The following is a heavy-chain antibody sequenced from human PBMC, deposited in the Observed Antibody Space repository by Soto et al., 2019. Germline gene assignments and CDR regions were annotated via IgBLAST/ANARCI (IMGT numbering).Heavy chain of an antibody. CDR1: GFTFTNAW. J-gene: IGHJ4*02. V-gene: IGHV3-15*07. CDR2: IKSNTDGGTA. D-gene: IGHD5-12*01. Sequence: GGSLRLSCAASGFTFTNAWMNWVRQVPGKGLEWVGRIKSNTDGGTADYAAPAKGRFTISRDDSINTLYLQMNSLKTEDTAVYSCTTDMNGYTPRDPDYWGQGT. CDR3: TTDMNGYTPRDPDY.